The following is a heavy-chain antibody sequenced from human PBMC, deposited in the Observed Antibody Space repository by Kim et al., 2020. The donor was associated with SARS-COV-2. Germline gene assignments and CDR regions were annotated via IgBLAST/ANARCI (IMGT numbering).Heavy chain of an antibody. CDR3: ARSRSYYPYFDY. Sequence: YYADSVKGRFTISRHNSKNTLYIQMNSLRAEDTAVYYCARSRSYYPYFDYWGQGTLVTVSS. D-gene: IGHD1-26*01. V-gene: IGHV3-53*04. J-gene: IGHJ4*02.